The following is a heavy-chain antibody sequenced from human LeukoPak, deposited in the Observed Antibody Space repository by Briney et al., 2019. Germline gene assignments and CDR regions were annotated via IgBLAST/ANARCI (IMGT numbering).Heavy chain of an antibody. V-gene: IGHV3-23*01. Sequence: GGSLRLSCVASGFTFSSYAMSWVRQAPGKALAWVSVIGGSDDNAHYADSVKGRFTISRDNSRNTLHLQMNSLRAEDTAVYYCAKDRPFPEYYFDYWGQGTLVTVSS. CDR2: IGGSDDNA. CDR3: AKDRPFPEYYFDY. CDR1: GFTFSSYA. D-gene: IGHD2/OR15-2a*01. J-gene: IGHJ4*02.